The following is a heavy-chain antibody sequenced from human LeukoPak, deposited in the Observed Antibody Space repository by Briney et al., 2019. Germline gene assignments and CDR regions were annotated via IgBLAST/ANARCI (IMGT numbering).Heavy chain of an antibody. V-gene: IGHV3-74*01. CDR3: AKDMGLYSYGISYFDY. J-gene: IGHJ4*02. CDR2: ISPTGSTT. Sequence: GGSLRLSCAASGFSFSGHWMHWARQLPGKGLVWVSRISPTGSTTSYADSVKGRFTVSRDNAKNTLYLQVNNLRAEDTAVYYRAKDMGLYSYGISYFDYWGQGTLVTVSS. CDR1: GFSFSGHW. D-gene: IGHD5-18*01.